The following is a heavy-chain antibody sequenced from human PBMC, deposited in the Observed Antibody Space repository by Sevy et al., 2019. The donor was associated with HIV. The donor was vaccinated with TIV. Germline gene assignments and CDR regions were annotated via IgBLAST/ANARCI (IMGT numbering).Heavy chain of an antibody. D-gene: IGHD3-3*01. V-gene: IGHV3-48*02. Sequence: GWSLRLSCAASGFTFSNFVMNWVRQAPGKGLEWVSYISSRGSTIYYADSVKGRFTISRDNAKNSLFLQMNSLRDEDTAVYYWAILTIFGVVTDFDYRGQGTLVTVSS. CDR2: ISSRGSTI. CDR1: GFTFSNFV. J-gene: IGHJ4*02. CDR3: AILTIFGVVTDFDY.